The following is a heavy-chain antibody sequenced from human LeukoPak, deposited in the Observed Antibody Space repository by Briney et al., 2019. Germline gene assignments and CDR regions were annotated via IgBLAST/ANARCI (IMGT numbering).Heavy chain of an antibody. V-gene: IGHV4-59*01. Sequence: PSETLSLTCAVSGASINDFYWTWIRQPPGKGLEWIGYAYYGGSTNYNPSLKSRVSMSVDTSKNQFSLTLTSVTVADTAFYYCARGGIRGYSAFDNLDFWGLGTHVTVSS. D-gene: IGHD5-12*01. J-gene: IGHJ4*02. CDR1: GASINDFY. CDR3: ARGGIRGYSAFDNLDF. CDR2: AYYGGST.